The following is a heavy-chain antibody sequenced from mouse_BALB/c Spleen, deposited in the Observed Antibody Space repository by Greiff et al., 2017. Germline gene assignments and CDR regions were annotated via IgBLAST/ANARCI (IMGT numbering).Heavy chain of an antibody. CDR2: ISSGSSTI. D-gene: IGHD1-1*01. J-gene: IGHJ3*01. Sequence: EVQVVESGGGLVQPGGSRKLSCAASGFTFSSFGMHWVRQAPEKGLEWVAYISSGSSTIYYADTVKGRFTISRDNPKNTLFLQMTSLRSEDTAMYYCARSPPYGGFAYWGQGTLVTVSA. CDR1: GFTFSSFG. CDR3: ARSPPYGGFAY. V-gene: IGHV5-17*02.